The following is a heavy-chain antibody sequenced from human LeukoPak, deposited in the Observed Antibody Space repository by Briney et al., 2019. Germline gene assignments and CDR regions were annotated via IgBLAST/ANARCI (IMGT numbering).Heavy chain of an antibody. CDR3: AREGPGLRSPCSGVCSPADY. D-gene: IGHD2-8*01. CDR2: ISSSSTYI. CDR1: GFTFSSYS. V-gene: IGHV3-21*06. J-gene: IGHJ4*02. Sequence: PGGSLRLSCAASGFTFSSYSMCWVRQAPEEGLEWLSAISSSSTYIYYADSVKGRFTVSRDNAKNSLYLQMNNLRAEDTAVYYCAREGPGLRSPCSGVCSPADYWGQGTLVTVSS.